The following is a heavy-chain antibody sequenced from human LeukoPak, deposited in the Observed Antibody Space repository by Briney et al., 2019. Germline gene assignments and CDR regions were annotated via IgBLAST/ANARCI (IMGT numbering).Heavy chain of an antibody. D-gene: IGHD3-10*01. J-gene: IGHJ4*02. CDR2: IYYSGST. CDR1: GGSISSYY. V-gene: IGHV4-59*01. CDR3: ARGADLLWFGGVDY. Sequence: PSETLSLTCTVSGGSISSYYWSWIRQPPGKGPEWIGYIYYSGSTNYNPSLKSRVTISVDTSKNQFSLKLSSVTAADTAVYYCARGADLLWFGGVDYWGQGTLVTVSS.